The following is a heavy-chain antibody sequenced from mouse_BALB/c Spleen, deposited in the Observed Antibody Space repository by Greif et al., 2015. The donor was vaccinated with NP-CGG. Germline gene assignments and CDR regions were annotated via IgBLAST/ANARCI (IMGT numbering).Heavy chain of an antibody. V-gene: IGHV1-26*01. J-gene: IGHJ4*01. D-gene: IGHD2-3*01. CDR1: GYSFTGYT. Sequence: EVQLQQSGPELVKPGASMKISCKASGYSFTGYTMNWVKQSHGKNLGWIGLINPYNGGTSYNQKFKGKATLTVDKSSSTAYMELLSLTSEDSAVYYCARDGMGEGGDAMDYWGQGTSVTVSS. CDR2: INPYNGGT. CDR3: ARDGMGEGGDAMDY.